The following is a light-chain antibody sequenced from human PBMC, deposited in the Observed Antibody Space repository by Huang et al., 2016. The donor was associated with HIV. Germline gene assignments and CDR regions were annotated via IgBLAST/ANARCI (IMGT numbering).Light chain of an antibody. J-gene: IGKJ1*01. V-gene: IGKV1-39*01. CDR1: QSIKSY. CDR3: QQSYSTPTWT. CDR2: AAS. Sequence: DIQMTQSTSSLFASVGDRVTINCRESQSIKSYLNCYQQKTGKEPKLLIYAASYLESGVPSRFSGAGSGTDFTLTVSSLQPEDFATYYCQQSYSTPTWTFGQGTKVEIK.